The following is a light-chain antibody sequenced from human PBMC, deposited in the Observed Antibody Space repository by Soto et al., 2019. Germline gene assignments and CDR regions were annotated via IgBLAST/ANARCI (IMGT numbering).Light chain of an antibody. V-gene: IGLV2-14*01. CDR1: SSDIGPYNY. CDR2: EVT. Sequence: QSALTQPASVSGSPGQSITISCTGTSSDIGPYNYVSWYQQHPGKAPKLIIYEVTNRPSGVSHRFSGSKSGTTASLTISGLQTEDEARFYCSSYTSSSTVVFGGGTKLTVL. J-gene: IGLJ3*02. CDR3: SSYTSSSTVV.